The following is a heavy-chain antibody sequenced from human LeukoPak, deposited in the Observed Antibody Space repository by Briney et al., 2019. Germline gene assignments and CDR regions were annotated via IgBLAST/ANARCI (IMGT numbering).Heavy chain of an antibody. CDR2: MYYSGST. V-gene: IGHV4-59*08. CDR1: GGSMSSSY. CDR3: AKSGSSFYDNLPGYDY. J-gene: IGHJ4*02. Sequence: SETLSLTCTVSGGSMSSSYWSWIRHSPGRGLEWIGSMYYSGSTNYNPSLRSRVTISIDTSKNQFSLRLRSVTAADTAVYYCAKSGSSFYDNLPGYDYWGQGTLVTVSS. D-gene: IGHD3-9*01.